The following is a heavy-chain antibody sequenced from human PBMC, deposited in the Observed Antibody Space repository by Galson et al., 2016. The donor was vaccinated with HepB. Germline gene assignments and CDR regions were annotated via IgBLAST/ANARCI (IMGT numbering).Heavy chain of an antibody. V-gene: IGHV3-53*01. CDR3: ARDLPLLG. J-gene: IGHJ4*02. CDR2: IYSGGDT. D-gene: IGHD2-15*01. CDR1: GFTVSSNY. Sequence: SLRLSCAASGFTVSSNYLSWVRQAPGKGLEWVSVIYSGGDTYYADSVQGRFTISRDNAKNTLYLQMNSLRAEDTAVYYCARDLPLLGWGQGTLVTVTS.